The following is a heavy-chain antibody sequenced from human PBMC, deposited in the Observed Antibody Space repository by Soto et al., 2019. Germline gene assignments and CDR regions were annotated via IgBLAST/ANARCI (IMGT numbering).Heavy chain of an antibody. J-gene: IGHJ4*02. CDR3: ARLHSGGYGFGY. V-gene: IGHV1-69*02. D-gene: IGHD1-26*01. CDR1: GGTFSSYT. CDR2: IIPILGIA. Sequence: QVQLVQSGAEVKKPGSSVKVSCKASGGTFSSYTISWVRQAPGQGLEWMGRIIPILGIANYAQKFQGRVTITAEKTTSTAHMEPSSLGFEDTGVYYWARLHSGGYGFGYRGQGTLVNVSS.